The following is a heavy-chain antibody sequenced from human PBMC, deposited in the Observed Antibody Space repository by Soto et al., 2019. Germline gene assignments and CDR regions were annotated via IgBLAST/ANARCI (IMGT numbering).Heavy chain of an antibody. J-gene: IGHJ4*02. CDR1: GGSFSSNP. V-gene: IGHV1-69*01. D-gene: IGHD5-18*01. CDR2: IIPIFATV. Sequence: QVQLVQSGSEVKKPGSSVKVSCKASGGSFSSNPISWVRQAPGQGLEWMAGIIPIFATVHYAQKFQGRVTITADESTSTAYTELTSLRSEDTAVYFCARGGRGSSSAPRYYLDYWGQGTRVTVSS. CDR3: ARGGRGSSSAPRYYLDY.